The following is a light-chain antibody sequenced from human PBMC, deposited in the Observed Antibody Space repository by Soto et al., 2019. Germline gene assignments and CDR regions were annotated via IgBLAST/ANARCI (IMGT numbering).Light chain of an antibody. V-gene: IGLV2-14*01. J-gene: IGLJ3*02. CDR1: SSDVGAYHY. Sequence: QSALTQPASVSGSPGQSITISCTGTSSDVGAYHYVSWYQQHPGKVPKLLIFEVSNRPSGVSSRFSGSKSANTASLTISGLQAEDEADYYCNSYTTSSTWVFGGGTQLTVL. CDR2: EVS. CDR3: NSYTTSSTWV.